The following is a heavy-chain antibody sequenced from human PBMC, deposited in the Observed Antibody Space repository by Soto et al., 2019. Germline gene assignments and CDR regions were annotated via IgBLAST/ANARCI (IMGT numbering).Heavy chain of an antibody. V-gene: IGHV4-34*01. CDR3: ARDKITGLFDY. D-gene: IGHD2-8*02. CDR2: INHSGST. Sequence: SETLSLTCAVYGGSFSGYYWTWIRQPPGTGLEWIGEINHSGSTNYNPSLKSRVTISVDTSKNQFSLKLTSVTTADTAVYYCARDKITGLFDYWGRGTLVTVSS. J-gene: IGHJ4*02. CDR1: GGSFSGYY.